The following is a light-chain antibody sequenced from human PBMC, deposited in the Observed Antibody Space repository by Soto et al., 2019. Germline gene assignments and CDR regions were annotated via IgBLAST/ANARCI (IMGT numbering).Light chain of an antibody. Sequence: NFMLTQPHSVSESPGKTITISCTGSSGSIASHYVQWYQQRPGSARTTVICENNQRPSGVPGRFSASIDSSSNSASLTISGLKTEDEADYYCQSYDSSNQVFGGGTKVTVL. CDR2: ENN. V-gene: IGLV6-57*02. CDR1: SGSIASHY. J-gene: IGLJ3*02. CDR3: QSYDSSNQV.